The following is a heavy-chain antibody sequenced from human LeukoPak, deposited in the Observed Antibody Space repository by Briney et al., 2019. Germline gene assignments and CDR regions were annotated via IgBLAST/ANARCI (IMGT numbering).Heavy chain of an antibody. V-gene: IGHV3-7*01. Sequence: GGPVRLPYSSWGLPHRGYLLSWVRPAPGKGVEWVAKINLDGSVRHYVDSAKGRFTISRDNAKSSRYRQMNSVGAEDTAVYYCARDRDGYKGDLFDYWGQGTLVTVSS. CDR2: INLDGSVR. CDR1: GLPHRGYL. D-gene: IGHD5-24*01. CDR3: ARDRDGYKGDLFDY. J-gene: IGHJ4*02.